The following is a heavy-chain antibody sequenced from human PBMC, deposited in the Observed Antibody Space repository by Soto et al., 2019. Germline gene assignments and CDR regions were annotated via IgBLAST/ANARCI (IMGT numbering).Heavy chain of an antibody. V-gene: IGHV4-59*01. D-gene: IGHD6-19*01. CDR3: ARVDSSGWYF. CDR2: IYYSGST. J-gene: IGHJ4*02. CDR1: GGSISSYN. Sequence: QVQLQESGPGLVKPSETLSLTCTVSGGSISSYNWSWIRQPPGKGLEWIGYIYYSGSTNYNPSLKSRVTISVDTSKNQFSLKLSSVTAADTAVYYCARVDSSGWYFWGQGTLVTVSS.